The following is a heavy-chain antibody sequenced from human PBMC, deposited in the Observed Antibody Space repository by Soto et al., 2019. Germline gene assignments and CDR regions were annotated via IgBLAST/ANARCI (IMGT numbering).Heavy chain of an antibody. D-gene: IGHD2-15*01. Sequence: SETLSLTCAVYGGSFSGYYWSWIRQPPGKGLEWIGEINHSGNTYYNPSLKSRLTISVDKSKNQFSLNLSSVTAADTAVYYCARQDRVVAEGRWFDPWGQGTLVTVSS. CDR1: GGSFSGYY. CDR2: INHSGNT. V-gene: IGHV4-34*01. J-gene: IGHJ5*02. CDR3: ARQDRVVAEGRWFDP.